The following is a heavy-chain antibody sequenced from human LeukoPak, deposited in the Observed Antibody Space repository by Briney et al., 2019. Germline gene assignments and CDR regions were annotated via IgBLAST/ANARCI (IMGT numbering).Heavy chain of an antibody. CDR1: GGSISSGGYY. CDR2: IYYSGST. Sequence: SQTLSLTCTVSGGSISSGGYYWSWIRQHPGEGLEWIGYIYYSGSTYYNPSLKSRVTISVDTSKNQFSLKLSSVTAADTAVYYCARDYPEVHWFDPWGQGTLVTVSS. J-gene: IGHJ5*02. V-gene: IGHV4-31*03. CDR3: ARDYPEVHWFDP. D-gene: IGHD4/OR15-4a*01.